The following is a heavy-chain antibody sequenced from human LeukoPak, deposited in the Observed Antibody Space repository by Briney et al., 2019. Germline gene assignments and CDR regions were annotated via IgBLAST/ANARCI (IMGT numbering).Heavy chain of an antibody. V-gene: IGHV3-21*01. CDR1: GFTFSSYS. CDR3: ARDSMVRGVITNIDWFDP. CDR2: ISSSSSYI. Sequence: PGGSLRLSCAASGFTFSSYSMNWVRQAPGKGLEWVSSISSSSSYIYYADSVKGRFTISRDNAKNSLYLQMNGLRAEDTAVYYCARDSMVRGVITNIDWFDPWGQGTLVTVSS. J-gene: IGHJ5*02. D-gene: IGHD3-10*01.